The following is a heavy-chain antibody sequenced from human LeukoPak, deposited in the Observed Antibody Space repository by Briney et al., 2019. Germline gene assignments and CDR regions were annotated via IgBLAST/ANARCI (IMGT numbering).Heavy chain of an antibody. CDR1: GGTFSGYT. CDR3: ERGKEQCPSSFDS. CDR2: LIPSLSLT. V-gene: IGHV1-69*02. Sequence: ASVTVSCKASGGTFSGYTINWLRQAPGQGGVWMGRLIPSLSLTKYARKFQGRVSITAVISTSTDYLDLSSITSEDTAVYYCERGKEQCPSSFDSWGQGTLVTVSS. D-gene: IGHD6-19*01. J-gene: IGHJ4*02.